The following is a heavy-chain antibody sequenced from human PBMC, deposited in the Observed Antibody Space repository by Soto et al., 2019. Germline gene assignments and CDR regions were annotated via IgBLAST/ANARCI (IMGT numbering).Heavy chain of an antibody. CDR2: ISGSGGST. J-gene: IGHJ4*02. CDR1: GFTFSSYA. V-gene: IGHV3-23*01. Sequence: PGGSLRLSCAASGFTFSSYAMSWVRQAPGKGLEWVSAISGSGGSTYYADSVKGRFTISRDNSKNTLYLQMNSLRAEDTAVYYCAKVGKVGFLEWLLIDYWGQGTLVTVSS. D-gene: IGHD3-3*01. CDR3: AKVGKVGFLEWLLIDY.